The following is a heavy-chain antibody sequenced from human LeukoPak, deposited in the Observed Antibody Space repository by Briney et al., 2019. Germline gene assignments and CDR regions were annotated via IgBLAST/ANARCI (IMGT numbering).Heavy chain of an antibody. Sequence: SETLSLTCTVSGGSISSGDYYWSWIRQPPGKGLEWIGYIYYSGSTYYNPSLKSRVTISVDTSKNQFSLKLSSVTAADTAVYYCARAPGEVGWFDPWGQGTLVTVSS. J-gene: IGHJ5*02. CDR3: ARAPGEVGWFDP. D-gene: IGHD1-14*01. CDR1: GGSISSGDYY. CDR2: IYYSGST. V-gene: IGHV4-30-4*01.